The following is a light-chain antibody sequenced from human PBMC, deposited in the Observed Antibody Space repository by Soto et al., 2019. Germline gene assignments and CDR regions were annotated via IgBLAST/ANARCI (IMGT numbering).Light chain of an antibody. J-gene: IGKJ1*01. CDR3: QQTKTVPWT. CDR2: AAS. CDR1: QGISSW. Sequence: DLQMTQSPSSVSASVGDRVTITCRASQGISSWLAWYQQKPGKAPRLLIYAASTLQSGVPSRFSGSGSGTDFTLTISSLQPEDSASYFCQQTKTVPWTFGQGTKVEI. V-gene: IGKV1-12*01.